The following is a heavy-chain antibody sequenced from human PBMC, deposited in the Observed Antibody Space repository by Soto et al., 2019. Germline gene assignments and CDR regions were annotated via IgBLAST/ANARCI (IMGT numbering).Heavy chain of an antibody. CDR2: ISGSGGST. V-gene: IGHV3-23*01. D-gene: IGHD6-19*01. J-gene: IGHJ6*02. CDR3: AKDHGSGWSYGMDV. Sequence: GGSLRLSCAASGFTFSSYAMSWVRQAPGKGLEWVSAISGSGGSTYYADSVKGRFTISRDNSKNTLYLQMNSLRAEDTAVYYCAKDHGSGWSYGMDVWGQGTTVTVSS. CDR1: GFTFSSYA.